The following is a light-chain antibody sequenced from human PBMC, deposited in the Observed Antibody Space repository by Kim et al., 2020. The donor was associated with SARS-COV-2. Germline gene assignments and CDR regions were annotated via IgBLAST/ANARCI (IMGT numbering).Light chain of an antibody. Sequence: SPGASATLPCRASQCVSSDVAWYQQKPGQAPRLLIYDASNRATGIPARFSGSGSGTDFTLTISSLEPEDFAVYYCQQRSNWPPITFGQGTRLDIK. J-gene: IGKJ5*01. CDR3: QQRSNWPPIT. V-gene: IGKV3-11*01. CDR2: DAS. CDR1: QCVSSD.